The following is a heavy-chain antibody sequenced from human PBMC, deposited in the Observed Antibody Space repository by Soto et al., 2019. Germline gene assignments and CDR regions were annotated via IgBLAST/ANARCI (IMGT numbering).Heavy chain of an antibody. V-gene: IGHV1-69*06. CDR2: IIPTVGTP. CDR1: GGTFSSHG. CDR3: AGELSAQDFDY. J-gene: IGHJ4*02. Sequence: QVQLVQSGTVVQRRGSSVKVSCQASGGTFSSHGMAWVRQAPGQGLEWMGGIIPTVGTPTYAPKFQGSVTITADKSTNTAYMELSNQRSGVKCCYYWAGELSAQDFDYWGQGTLIIVSS.